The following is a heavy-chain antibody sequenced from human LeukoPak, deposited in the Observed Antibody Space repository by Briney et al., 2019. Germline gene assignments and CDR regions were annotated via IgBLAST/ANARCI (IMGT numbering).Heavy chain of an antibody. Sequence: GRSLRLSCAASGFTFDDYAMHWVRQAPGKGLEWVSGISRNSGSIGYADSVKGRFTISRDNAKNSLYLQMNSLRAEDTALYYCAKDIESGYDFWSGFDYWGQGTLVTVSS. CDR1: GFTFDDYA. V-gene: IGHV3-9*01. J-gene: IGHJ4*02. CDR3: AKDIESGYDFWSGFDY. CDR2: ISRNSGSI. D-gene: IGHD3-3*01.